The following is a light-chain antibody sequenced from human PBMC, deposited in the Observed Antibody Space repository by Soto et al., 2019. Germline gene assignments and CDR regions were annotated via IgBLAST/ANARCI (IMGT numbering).Light chain of an antibody. V-gene: IGKV3-20*01. J-gene: IGKJ1*01. Sequence: ENVLTQSPDTLSLSPGERATLSCRASQSVSTPYLAWYQQRPGQAPRLLIYSTSTRASGIPDRFRGSGSGTDLTLTISRLEPEDFALYYCQQYGSSLWTFGQGTKVEIK. CDR3: QQYGSSLWT. CDR2: STS. CDR1: QSVSTPY.